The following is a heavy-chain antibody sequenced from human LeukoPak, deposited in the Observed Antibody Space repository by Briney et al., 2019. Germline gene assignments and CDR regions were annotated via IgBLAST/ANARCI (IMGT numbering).Heavy chain of an antibody. CDR3: AREGSGSSD. D-gene: IGHD1-26*01. CDR2: INHSGST. V-gene: IGHV4-39*07. J-gene: IGHJ4*02. Sequence: SETLSLTCTVSGGSISSSSYYWGWIRQPPGKGLEWIGAINHSGSTNYNPSLKSRVTISVDTSKNQYSLKLSSVTAADTAVYYCAREGSGSSDWGQGTLVTVSS. CDR1: GGSISSSSYY.